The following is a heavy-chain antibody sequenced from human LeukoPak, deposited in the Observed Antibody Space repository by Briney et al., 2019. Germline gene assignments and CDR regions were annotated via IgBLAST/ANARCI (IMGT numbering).Heavy chain of an antibody. CDR2: IYYSGST. CDR3: ARHIVVVPAAMGWFDP. V-gene: IGHV4-39*01. Sequence: SETLSLTCTVSGGSISSSSYYWGWIRQPPGKGLERIGSIYYSGSTYYNPSLKSRVTISVDTSKNQFSLKLSSVTAADTAVYYCARHIVVVPAAMGWFDPWGQGTLVTVSS. J-gene: IGHJ5*02. CDR1: GGSISSSSYY. D-gene: IGHD2-2*01.